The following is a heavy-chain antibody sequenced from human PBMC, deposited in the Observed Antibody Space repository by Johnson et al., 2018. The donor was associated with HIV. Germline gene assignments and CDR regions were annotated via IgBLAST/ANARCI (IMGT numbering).Heavy chain of an antibody. D-gene: IGHD6-19*01. V-gene: IGHV3-66*02. CDR1: GFTVSSNY. CDR3: ARGESSGWYRYAFDI. CDR2: IYSGGST. J-gene: IGHJ3*02. Sequence: VLLVESGGGVVQPGGSLRLSCAASGFTVSSNYMSWVRQAPGKGLEWVSVIYSGGSTYYADSVKGRFTISRDNSKNTLYLQMNSLRAEDTAVYYCARGESSGWYRYAFDIWGQGTMVTVSS.